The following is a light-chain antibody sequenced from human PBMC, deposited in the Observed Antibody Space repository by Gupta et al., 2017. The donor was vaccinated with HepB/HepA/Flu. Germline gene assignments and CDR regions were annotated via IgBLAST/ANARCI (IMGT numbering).Light chain of an antibody. CDR3: SSYTTTSTFDVV. Sequence: QSALPQPASVSGSPGQSITISCTGTSSDVGGSNYVSWYQQHPGKAPKLMIYGVTNRPSGVSNRFSGSKSGNTASLTISGLQAEDEADYYCSSYTTTSTFDVVFGGGTKLTVL. CDR1: SSDVGGSNY. CDR2: GVT. V-gene: IGLV2-14*03. J-gene: IGLJ2*01.